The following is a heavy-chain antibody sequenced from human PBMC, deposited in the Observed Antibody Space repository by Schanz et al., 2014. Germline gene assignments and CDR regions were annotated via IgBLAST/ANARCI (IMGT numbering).Heavy chain of an antibody. CDR1: GFTFSKYW. CDR3: ARVPYGSGSYWDY. J-gene: IGHJ4*02. Sequence: EVQLVESGGGLVQPGGSLRLSCGGSGFTFSKYWMSWVRQAPGKGLEWVANIKQDGSEKYYVDAVKGRFTISRDNAKNSMYLHMKSLRAGDTAVYYCARVPYGSGSYWDYWGQGTLVTVSS. CDR2: IKQDGSEK. D-gene: IGHD3-10*01. V-gene: IGHV3-7*02.